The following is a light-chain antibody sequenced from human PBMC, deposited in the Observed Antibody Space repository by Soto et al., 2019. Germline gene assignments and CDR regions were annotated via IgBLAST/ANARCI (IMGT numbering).Light chain of an antibody. CDR3: HQTYSPPDT. CDR1: QSIDTH. V-gene: IGKV1-39*01. Sequence: DIRMTQSPSSLSASVGDRVTITCRASQSIDTHLNWYQQHPGKAPNALIYEASNLQSGVPSRFSGSGSGTDFTLTISRLQPDDSATYYCHQTYSPPDTFGQGTKVEIK. J-gene: IGKJ1*01. CDR2: EAS.